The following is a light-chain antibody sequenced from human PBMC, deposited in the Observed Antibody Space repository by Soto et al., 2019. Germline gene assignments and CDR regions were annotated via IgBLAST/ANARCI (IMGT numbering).Light chain of an antibody. Sequence: QSALTQPASVSGSPGQSITISCTGTSSDVGGYNTVSWYQQHPGKAPKLMIYEFSNRPSGVSNRFSGSKSGNTASLTISGLQAEDEADYYCSSYTGGNPSYVFGTGTKLTVL. CDR3: SSYTGGNPSYV. V-gene: IGLV2-14*01. CDR1: SSDVGGYNT. J-gene: IGLJ1*01. CDR2: EFS.